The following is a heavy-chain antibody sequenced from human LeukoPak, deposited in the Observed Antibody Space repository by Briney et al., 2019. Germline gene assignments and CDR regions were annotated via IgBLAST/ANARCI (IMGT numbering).Heavy chain of an antibody. Sequence: PSETLSLTCAVYGGSFSGYYWNWIRQPPGKGLEWIGEINHSGSTNYNPSLKSRVTISVDTSKNQFSLKLSSVTAADTAVYYCARHGTEYYYDSSGYYGAGPFDPWGQGTLVTVSS. CDR2: INHSGST. CDR3: ARHGTEYYYDSSGYYGAGPFDP. J-gene: IGHJ5*02. V-gene: IGHV4-34*01. D-gene: IGHD3-22*01. CDR1: GGSFSGYY.